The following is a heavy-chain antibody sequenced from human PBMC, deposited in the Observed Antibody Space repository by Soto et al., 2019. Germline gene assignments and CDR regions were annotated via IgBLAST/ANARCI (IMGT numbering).Heavy chain of an antibody. D-gene: IGHD3-16*01. J-gene: IGHJ4*02. CDR2: ISSNGGST. CDR1: GFTFSSYA. CDR3: ARATFGHFFDY. Sequence: PGGSLRLSCAASGFTFSSYAMHWVRQAPGKGLEYVSAISSNGGSTYYANSVKGRFTISRDNSKNTLYLQMGSLRAEDMAVYYCARATFGHFFDYWGQGTLVTVSS. V-gene: IGHV3-64*01.